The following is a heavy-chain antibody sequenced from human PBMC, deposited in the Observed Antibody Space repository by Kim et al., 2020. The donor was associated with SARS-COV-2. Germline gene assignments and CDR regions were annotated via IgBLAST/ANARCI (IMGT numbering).Heavy chain of an antibody. V-gene: IGHV3-48*03. J-gene: IGHJ4*02. CDR3: ARGPNYYAFDY. CDR1: GFTFSSYE. Sequence: GGSLRLSCAASGFTFSSYEMNWVRQAPGKGLEWVSYIIGSGTTIYYVDSVRGRFTISRDNDKNSLYLQMNSLRAEDTAVYYCARGPNYYAFDYWGQGTLVTVSS. D-gene: IGHD1-26*01. CDR2: IIGSGTTI.